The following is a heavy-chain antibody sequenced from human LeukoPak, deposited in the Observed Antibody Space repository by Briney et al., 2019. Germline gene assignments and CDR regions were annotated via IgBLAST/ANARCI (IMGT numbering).Heavy chain of an antibody. CDR3: ARIPPGEWELLGDY. Sequence: PGGSLRLSCAASGFTFSSYAMTWVRQAPGKGLEWVSAISATGGSTYYADSVKGRFTISRDNSKNTLYLQMHSLRAEDTAVYYCARIPPGEWELLGDYWGQGTLVTVSS. V-gene: IGHV3-23*01. CDR1: GFTFSSYA. J-gene: IGHJ4*02. CDR2: ISATGGST. D-gene: IGHD1-26*01.